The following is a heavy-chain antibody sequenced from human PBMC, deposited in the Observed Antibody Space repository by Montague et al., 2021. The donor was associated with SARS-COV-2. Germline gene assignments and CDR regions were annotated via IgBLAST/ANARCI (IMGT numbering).Heavy chain of an antibody. J-gene: IGHJ4*02. Sequence: SETLSLTCSVSGYSISSCYYWGWIRQPPGKGLEWVGCISYVGKTYNSPFLNSLLTISLNSSKNQFSLQARSVTAADPAGYYCVGVLDNRVSDYWGQGTLVTVSS. CDR2: ISYVGKT. CDR3: VGVLDNRVSDY. V-gene: IGHV4-38-2*02. CDR1: GYSISSCYY. D-gene: IGHD3/OR15-3a*01.